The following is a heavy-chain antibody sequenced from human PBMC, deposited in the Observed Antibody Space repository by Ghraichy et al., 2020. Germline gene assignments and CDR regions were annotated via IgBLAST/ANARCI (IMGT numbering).Heavy chain of an antibody. CDR2: IWFDGSNK. V-gene: IGHV3-33*01. Sequence: GGSLRLSCAASGFTFSSYAMHWVRQAPGKGLEWVAIIWFDGSNKYYADSVKGRFTISRDNSKNTLYLQMNSLRAEDTAVYYCARGRLAAAAYGMDVWGQGTTVTGSS. J-gene: IGHJ6*02. CDR1: GFTFSSYA. D-gene: IGHD6-13*01. CDR3: ARGRLAAAAYGMDV.